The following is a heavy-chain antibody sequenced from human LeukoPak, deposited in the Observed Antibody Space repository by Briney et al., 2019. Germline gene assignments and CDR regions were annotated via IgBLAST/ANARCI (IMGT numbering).Heavy chain of an antibody. CDR3: ARGGYSSSWFD. D-gene: IGHD6-13*01. Sequence: ASVKVSCKASGYTFTGYYMHWVRQAPGQGLEWMGWINPNSGGTNYAQKFQGRVTISVDTSKNQFSLKLSSVTAADTAVYYCARGGYSSSWFDWGQGTLVTVSS. CDR2: INPNSGGT. CDR1: GYTFTGYY. J-gene: IGHJ4*02. V-gene: IGHV1-2*02.